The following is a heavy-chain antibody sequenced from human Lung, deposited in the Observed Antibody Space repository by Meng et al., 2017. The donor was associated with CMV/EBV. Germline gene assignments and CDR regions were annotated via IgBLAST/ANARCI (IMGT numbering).Heavy chain of an antibody. CDR2: IPHRGSS. V-gene: IGHV4-4*02. CDR1: GDSITNHNW. J-gene: IGHJ1*01. CDR3: LRRLGGSV. D-gene: IGHD3-10*01. Sequence: GRWRGSGPALVKPSETLSLTCAVSGDSITNHNWWDWVRQPPGKGLEWIGEIPHRGSSAYNPSLKSRVSMSIDKSKNQFSLKLTSVTAADTAVYHCLRRLGGSVWGQGTLVTVSS.